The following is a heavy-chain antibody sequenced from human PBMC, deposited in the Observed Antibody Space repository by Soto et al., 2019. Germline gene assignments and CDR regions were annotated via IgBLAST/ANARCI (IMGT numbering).Heavy chain of an antibody. CDR2: ISSSSSYT. D-gene: IGHD6-13*01. Sequence: QVQLVESGGGLVKPGGSLRLSCAASGFTFSDYYMSWIRQAPGKGLEWVSYISSSSSYTNYADSVKGRFTISRDNAKNSLYLQMNSLRAEDTAVYYCARDGPYSSSSFDPWGQGTLVTVSS. CDR1: GFTFSDYY. V-gene: IGHV3-11*06. CDR3: ARDGPYSSSSFDP. J-gene: IGHJ5*02.